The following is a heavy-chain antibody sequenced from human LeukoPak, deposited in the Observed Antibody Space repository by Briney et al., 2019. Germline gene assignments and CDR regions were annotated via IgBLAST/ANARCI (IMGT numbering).Heavy chain of an antibody. CDR1: GDSINSGNSH. V-gene: IGHV4-30-4*01. CDR2: VYDSWNN. J-gene: IGHJ4*02. Sequence: PSETLSLNCTVSGDSINSGNSHWTWIRQPPGKGLEWLGSVYDSWNNYYNPSLESRITMSVDTSKNQYSLELSSVIAADTAVYYCASYFVGNGGRGYWGQGALVTVSS. CDR3: ASYFVGNGGRGY. D-gene: IGHD3-10*02.